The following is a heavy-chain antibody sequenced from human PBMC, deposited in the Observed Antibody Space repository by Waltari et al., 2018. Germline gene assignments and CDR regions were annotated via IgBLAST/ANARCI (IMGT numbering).Heavy chain of an antibody. CDR2: IYYSVTS. Sequence: QVQLQESGPGLVKPSQTLSLTCTVSGAPSSRDNFFWTWLRQRPGEGLDWIGYIYYSVTSYYNPSFKSRVSISADASTNQFSLKLDSVTAADTAVYYCARVRTQRHSSSWYVDYWGQGSRVTVSS. CDR3: ARVRTQRHSSSWYVDY. V-gene: IGHV4-30-4*08. CDR1: GAPSSRDNFF. D-gene: IGHD6-13*01. J-gene: IGHJ4*02.